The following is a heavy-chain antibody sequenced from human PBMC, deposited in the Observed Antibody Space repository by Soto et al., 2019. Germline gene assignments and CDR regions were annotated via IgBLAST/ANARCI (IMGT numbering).Heavy chain of an antibody. CDR2: ISANSRTL. CDR3: VRGPDYQPGAGWCDP. J-gene: IGHJ5*02. Sequence: GKGLEWVSYISANSRTLYYADSGKGRFTISRDNAKNLLYLQMDSPRAEDTAVYYCVRGPDYQPGAGWCDPWCPGTRVTASS. V-gene: IGHV3-48*01. D-gene: IGHD2-2*01.